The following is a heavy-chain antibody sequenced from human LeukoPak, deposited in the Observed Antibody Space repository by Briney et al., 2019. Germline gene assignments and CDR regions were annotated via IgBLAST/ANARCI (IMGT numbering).Heavy chain of an antibody. V-gene: IGHV4-4*02. J-gene: IGHJ1*01. CDR3: ATPPRNYYDSSGYRLFQH. Sequence: SETLSLTCAVSGGSISSSNWWSWVRQPPGKGLEWIGEIYHSGSTNYNPSLKSRVTISVDKSKNQFSLKLSSVTAADTAVYYCATPPRNYYDSSGYRLFQHWGQGTLVTVSS. CDR2: IYHSGST. CDR1: GGSISSSNW. D-gene: IGHD3-22*01.